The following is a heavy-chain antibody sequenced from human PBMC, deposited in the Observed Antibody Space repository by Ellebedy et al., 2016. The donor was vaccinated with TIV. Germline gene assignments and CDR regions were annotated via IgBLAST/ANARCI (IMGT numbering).Heavy chain of an antibody. CDR2: INPNSGGT. CDR1: GYTFTGYY. CDR3: ARPRGYSGYDSYGMDV. J-gene: IGHJ6*02. Sequence: AASVKVSCKASGYTFTGYYMHWVRQAPGQGLEWMGWINPNSGGTNYAQKFQGRVTMTRDTSISTAYMELSRLRSDDTAVYYCARPRGYSGYDSYGMDVWGQGTTVTVSS. D-gene: IGHD5-12*01. V-gene: IGHV1-2*02.